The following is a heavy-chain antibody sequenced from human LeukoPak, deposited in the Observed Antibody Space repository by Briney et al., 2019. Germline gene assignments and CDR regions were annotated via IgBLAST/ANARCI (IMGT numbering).Heavy chain of an antibody. J-gene: IGHJ4*02. CDR1: RFTFSSYA. D-gene: IGHD1-26*01. Sequence: GGSLRPSCAASRFTFSSYAMSWVRQAPGKGLEWVSAISGSGGSTYYADSVKGRFTISRDNSKNTLYLQMNSLRAEDTAVYYCAKMSIVGAILYYFDYWGQGTLVTVSS. V-gene: IGHV3-23*01. CDR3: AKMSIVGAILYYFDY. CDR2: ISGSGGST.